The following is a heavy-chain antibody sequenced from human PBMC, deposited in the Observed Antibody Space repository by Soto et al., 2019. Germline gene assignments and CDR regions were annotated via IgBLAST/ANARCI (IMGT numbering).Heavy chain of an antibody. CDR1: AGSISSSSYY. V-gene: IGHV4-39*01. D-gene: IGHD3-22*01. CDR2: IYYSGRT. Sequence: SETLSLTCTVSAGSISSSSYYWGWIRQPPGTGLEWIENIYYSGRTYYNQSLKSRVTISVDTYKNEFSLKLSSVTAADTAVYYCARTYYYDSRGYRFDYWGQGTLVTVSS. CDR3: ARTYYYDSRGYRFDY. J-gene: IGHJ4*02.